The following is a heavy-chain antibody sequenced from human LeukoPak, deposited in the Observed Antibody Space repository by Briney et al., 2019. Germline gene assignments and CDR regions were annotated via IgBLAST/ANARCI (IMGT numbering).Heavy chain of an antibody. CDR2: ISSSGSTI. CDR3: ARGFSSFLDYYMDV. Sequence: GGSLRLSCAASGFTFSDYYMSWIRQAPGKGLEWVSYISSSGSTIYYADSVKGRFTISRDNAKNSLYLQMNSLRAEDTAVYYCARGFSSFLDYYMDVWGKGTTVTVSS. D-gene: IGHD2/OR15-2a*01. CDR1: GFTFSDYY. J-gene: IGHJ6*03. V-gene: IGHV3-11*04.